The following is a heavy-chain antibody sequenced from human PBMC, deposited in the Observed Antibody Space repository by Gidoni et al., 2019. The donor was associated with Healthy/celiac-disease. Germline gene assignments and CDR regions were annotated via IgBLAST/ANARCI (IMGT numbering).Heavy chain of an antibody. J-gene: IGHJ4*02. D-gene: IGHD7-27*01. V-gene: IGHV3-48*02. CDR3: ARDGNCGLIDY. CDR2: IISSSNTI. Sequence: EVQLVESGGGLVQPGGALRLSCAAPGFTFSNYNMNWVRQAPGRGLGWISYIISSSNTIYYADSVQGRITISRVNAKNSLYLQMNSLRDEYTAVYYCARDGNCGLIDYWGQGTLVTVSS. CDR1: GFTFSNYN.